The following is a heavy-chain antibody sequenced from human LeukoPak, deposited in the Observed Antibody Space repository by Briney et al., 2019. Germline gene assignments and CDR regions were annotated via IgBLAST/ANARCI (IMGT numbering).Heavy chain of an antibody. CDR2: IYTSGST. Sequence: SQTLSLTCTVSGGSISSLNYHWTWIRQRAGKGLELIGCIYTSGSTNYSPSFKTRVTISIDTSKNKFSLRVSAVTAAYTAVYYCARDPGGSGPASWGPGTLVTVSS. CDR3: ARDPGGSGPAS. CDR1: GGSISSLNYH. J-gene: IGHJ5*02. D-gene: IGHD6-19*01. V-gene: IGHV4-61*02.